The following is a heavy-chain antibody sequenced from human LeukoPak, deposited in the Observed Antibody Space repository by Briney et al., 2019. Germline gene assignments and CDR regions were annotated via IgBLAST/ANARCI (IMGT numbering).Heavy chain of an antibody. D-gene: IGHD3-10*01. CDR1: GYTFTGYY. CDR3: ARGVYGSGSYYIDY. V-gene: IGHV1-2*02. Sequence: GASVKVSCKASGYTFTGYYMQWVRQAPGQGLEWMGWINPNSGGTNYAQKLQGRVTMTRDTSISTAYMELSRLRSDDTAVYYCARGVYGSGSYYIDYWGQGTLVTVSS. J-gene: IGHJ4*02. CDR2: INPNSGGT.